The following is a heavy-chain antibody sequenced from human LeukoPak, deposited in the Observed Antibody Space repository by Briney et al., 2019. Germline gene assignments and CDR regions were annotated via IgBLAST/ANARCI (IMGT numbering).Heavy chain of an antibody. D-gene: IGHD3-22*01. CDR1: GGSISSGSYY. V-gene: IGHV4-61*02. CDR2: IYTSGST. CDR3: ARVPNYYYDSSGYYFDY. J-gene: IGHJ4*02. Sequence: SETLSLTCTVSGGSISSGSYYWRWLRQPAGKGLEWIGRIYTSGSTNYNPSLKSRVTISVERSKNQFSLKLSSVTAADTAVYYCARVPNYYYDSSGYYFDYWGQGTLVTVSS.